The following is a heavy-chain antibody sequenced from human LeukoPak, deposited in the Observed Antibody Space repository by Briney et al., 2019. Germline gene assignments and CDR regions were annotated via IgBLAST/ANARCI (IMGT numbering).Heavy chain of an antibody. D-gene: IGHD7-27*01. Sequence: KSGRSLRLSCAASGLTFSNAWMNWARQAPGKGLEWVAHIKSETNGGTADYAAAVEGRFTISRDDSKNTLYLQMNSLKIEDTAVYFCTTNPGTWGDFWGQGSLVTVSS. J-gene: IGHJ4*02. V-gene: IGHV3-15*07. CDR2: IKSETNGGTA. CDR1: GLTFSNAW. CDR3: TTNPGTWGDF.